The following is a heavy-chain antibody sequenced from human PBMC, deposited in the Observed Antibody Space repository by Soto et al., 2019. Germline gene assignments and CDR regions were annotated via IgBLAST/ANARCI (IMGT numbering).Heavy chain of an antibody. J-gene: IGHJ4*02. CDR3: ARVLAVYGDYVAYYFDY. D-gene: IGHD4-17*01. Sequence: SETLSLTCTVSGGSISGSSYYWGWIRQPPGKGLEWIGRINYSGSTYYNPSLKSRVTISVDTSKNQFSLKLSSVTAADTAVYYCARVLAVYGDYVAYYFDYWGQGTLVTVSS. CDR2: INYSGST. CDR1: GGSISGSSYY. V-gene: IGHV4-39*07.